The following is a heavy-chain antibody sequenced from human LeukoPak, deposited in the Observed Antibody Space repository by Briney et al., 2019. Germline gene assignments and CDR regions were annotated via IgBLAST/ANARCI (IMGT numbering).Heavy chain of an antibody. J-gene: IGHJ2*01. Sequence: PSETLSLTCTVSGGSISHYFWGWIRQPPGKALEWIGYTYYSGSTNYNPSLKSRVTISVDPSKNQFSLRLNSVTAADTAVYYCAKTVAGYWYFDLWGRGTLVTVSS. D-gene: IGHD6-19*01. CDR3: AKTVAGYWYFDL. V-gene: IGHV4-59*08. CDR2: TYYSGST. CDR1: GGSISHYF.